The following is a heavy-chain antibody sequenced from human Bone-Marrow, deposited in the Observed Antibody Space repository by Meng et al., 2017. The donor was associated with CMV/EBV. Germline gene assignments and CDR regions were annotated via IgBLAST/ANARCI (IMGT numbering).Heavy chain of an antibody. CDR1: GFTFSSYA. D-gene: IGHD6-13*01. CDR3: AKDLRRGIAAYFAMDV. CDR2: ISGSGGST. J-gene: IGHJ6*02. V-gene: IGHV3-23*01. Sequence: GESLKISCAASGFTFSSYAMSWVRQAPGKGLEWVSAISGSGGSTYYADSVKGRFTISRDNSEKSLYLQMNSLRTEDTALYYCAKDLRRGIAAYFAMDVWGQGTPVTVSS.